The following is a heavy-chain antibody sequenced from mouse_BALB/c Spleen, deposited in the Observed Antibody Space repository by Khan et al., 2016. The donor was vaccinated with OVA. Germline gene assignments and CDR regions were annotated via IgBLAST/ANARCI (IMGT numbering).Heavy chain of an antibody. CDR1: GYTFTNYG. V-gene: IGHV9-3-1*01. J-gene: IGHJ4*01. CDR2: INTNTGEP. Sequence: QIQLVQSGPELKKPGETVKISCKASGYTFTNYGLNWVKQAPGKGLQWMGWINTNTGEPTYAVDFKGRFAFSLETSASTAYLQINNLKNEDTATDFGGRPPYFSYVMVYWGQGTSVTVSS. CDR3: GRPPYFSYVMVY. D-gene: IGHD2-10*01.